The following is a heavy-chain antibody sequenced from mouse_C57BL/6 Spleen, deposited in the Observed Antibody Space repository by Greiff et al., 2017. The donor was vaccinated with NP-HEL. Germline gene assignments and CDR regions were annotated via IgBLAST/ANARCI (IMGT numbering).Heavy chain of an antibody. V-gene: IGHV1-22*01. Sequence: EVQLQESGPELVKPGASVKMSCKASGYTFTDYNMHWVKQSHGKSLEWIGYINPNNGGTSYNQKFKGKATLTVNKSSSTAYMELRSLTSEDSAVYYCAFNYYGSSYFDYWGQGTTLTVSS. J-gene: IGHJ2*01. CDR1: GYTFTDYN. CDR3: AFNYYGSSYFDY. CDR2: INPNNGGT. D-gene: IGHD1-1*01.